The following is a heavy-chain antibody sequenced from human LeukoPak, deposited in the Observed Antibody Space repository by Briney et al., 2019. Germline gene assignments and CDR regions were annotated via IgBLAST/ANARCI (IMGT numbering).Heavy chain of an antibody. D-gene: IGHD6-13*01. CDR2: IDQDGSVR. CDR1: GFSFSTYW. V-gene: IGHV3-7*01. Sequence: TGGSLRLSCSASGFSFSTYWMSWVRQTPETGPEFVANIDQDGSVRNYMDSLKGRSTISRDNAKKSMYLEINSLRADDTAVYYCARDPGSSSFDLWGRGALVTVSS. CDR3: ARDPGSSSFDL. J-gene: IGHJ4*02.